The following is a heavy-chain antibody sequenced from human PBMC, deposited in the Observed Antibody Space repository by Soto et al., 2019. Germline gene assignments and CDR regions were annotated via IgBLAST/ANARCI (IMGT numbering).Heavy chain of an antibody. V-gene: IGHV3-49*03. J-gene: IGHJ4*02. CDR3: ARDPTCSGGRCYTLFDY. CDR1: GFTFGDYA. D-gene: IGHD2-15*01. CDR2: IRSKVYGGTT. Sequence: GGSLRLSCAASGFTFGDYALSWFRQAPGKGLEWVGFIRSKVYGGTTEYAGSIKGRFNISRDDSKSIAYLQMSSLKSEDTAVYYCARDPTCSGGRCYTLFDYWGQGTLVTVSS.